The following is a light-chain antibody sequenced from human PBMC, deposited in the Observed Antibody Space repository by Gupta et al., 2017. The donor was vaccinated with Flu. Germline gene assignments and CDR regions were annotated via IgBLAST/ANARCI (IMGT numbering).Light chain of an antibody. V-gene: IGLV1-40*01. J-gene: IGLJ3*02. CDR2: GNI. CDR3: QSYDSNPSSRV. Sequence: QSVLPQPPAVSGAPGQRVTISCTGNSSHIGRGYDVHWYQQLPGTAPNLLIYGNINRPSGAPDRFSGSKSGTSASVTSTRLQVEEAADYYCQSYDSNPSSRVFGGGTKLTVL. CDR1: SSHIGRGYD.